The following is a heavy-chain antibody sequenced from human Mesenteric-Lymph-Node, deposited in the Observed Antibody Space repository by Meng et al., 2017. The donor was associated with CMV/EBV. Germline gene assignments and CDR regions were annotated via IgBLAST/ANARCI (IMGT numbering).Heavy chain of an antibody. CDR2: LGNDGSNK. CDR1: FSSHG. V-gene: IGHV3-33*01. Sequence: FSSHGKRWVRQAQGKGLEWVAVLGNDGSNKYSAESVEGRFTNSRDNSKNTRYLQMNSLRAEDTAVYYCAAGVSIAVAGTSGFDWFDPWGQGTLVTVSS. J-gene: IGHJ5*02. D-gene: IGHD6-19*01. CDR3: AAGVSIAVAGTSGFDWFDP.